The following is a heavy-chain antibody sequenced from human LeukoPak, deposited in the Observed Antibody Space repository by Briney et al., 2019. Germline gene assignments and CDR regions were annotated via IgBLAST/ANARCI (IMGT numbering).Heavy chain of an antibody. J-gene: IGHJ3*02. V-gene: IGHV3-30*02. CDR1: GFTFSSYG. CDR3: AKGGWQLLPDAFDI. CDR2: IRSDGSNK. Sequence: GGSLRLSCAASGFTFSSYGMHWVRQAPGKGLEWVAFIRSDGSNKYYADSVRGRFTISRDNSKNTLYLQMNSLRAEDTAVYYCAKGGWQLLPDAFDIWGQGTMVTVSS. D-gene: IGHD1-26*01.